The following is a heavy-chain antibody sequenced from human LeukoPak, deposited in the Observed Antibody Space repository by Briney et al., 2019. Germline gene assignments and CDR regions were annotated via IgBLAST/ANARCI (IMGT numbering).Heavy chain of an antibody. CDR1: GFTFSSYA. V-gene: IGHV3-23*01. Sequence: GGSLRLSCAASGFTFSSYAMSWVRQAPGKGLEWVSAISGSGGSTYYADSVKGRFTISRDNSKNTLYLQMNSLRADDTAVYYCAKDIVVVPAAKGGAFDIWGQGTMVTVSS. CDR3: AKDIVVVPAAKGGAFDI. CDR2: ISGSGGST. D-gene: IGHD2-2*01. J-gene: IGHJ3*02.